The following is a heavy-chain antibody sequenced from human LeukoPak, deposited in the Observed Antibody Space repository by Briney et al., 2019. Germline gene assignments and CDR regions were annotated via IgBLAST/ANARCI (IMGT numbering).Heavy chain of an antibody. CDR3: AKGASGYGGFDY. D-gene: IGHD5-12*01. J-gene: IGHJ4*02. Sequence: GGSLRLSCATSGYTFRYHGVHWVRQASGKGLEWVAVIWGGGSRIYYADSVKGRFTISRDDSKNTLYLQMNGLRADDTALYYFAKGASGYGGFDYWGQGTLVTVSS. CDR1: GYTFRYHG. V-gene: IGHV3-33*06. CDR2: IWGGGSRI.